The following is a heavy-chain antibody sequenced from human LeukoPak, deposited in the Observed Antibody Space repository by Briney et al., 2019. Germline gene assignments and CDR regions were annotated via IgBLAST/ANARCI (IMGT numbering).Heavy chain of an antibody. CDR3: ARRRGTTEGFSAFDI. D-gene: IGHD1-7*01. CDR2: IYPGDSNT. CDR1: GYSFTTYW. Sequence: GESLKISCKGSGYSFTTYWIGWARQMPGNGLEWMGIIYPGDSNTRYSPSFQGQVTISADKSISTAYLQWSSLKASDTAMYYRARRRGTTEGFSAFDIWGQGTMVTVSS. J-gene: IGHJ3*02. V-gene: IGHV5-51*01.